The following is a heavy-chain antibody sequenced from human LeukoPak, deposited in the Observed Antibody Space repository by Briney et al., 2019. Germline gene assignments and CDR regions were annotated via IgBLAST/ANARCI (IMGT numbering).Heavy chain of an antibody. CDR1: GFTFTNHW. CDR3: ARRGNAYDI. CDR2: ISTDGSIT. D-gene: IGHD6-13*01. Sequence: GGSLRLSCAASGFTFTNHWLHWVRQAPGKGLVWVLRISTDGSITAYADSVRGRFTISGDNAKNTLYLQMNSLRAEDTAIYYCARRGNAYDIWGQGTMVTVSS. J-gene: IGHJ3*02. V-gene: IGHV3-74*01.